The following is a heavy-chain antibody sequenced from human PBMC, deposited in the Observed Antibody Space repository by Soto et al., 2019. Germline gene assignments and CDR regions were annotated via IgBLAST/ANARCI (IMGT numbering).Heavy chain of an antibody. V-gene: IGHV4-30-2*01. Sequence: QLQLQESGSGLVKPSQTLSLTCAVSGGSISSGGSSWTWIRQPPGKGLEWIGYIYHSGSTYYNPSLKSRVTMSVDRSKNQFSVKLTSVTAADTAVYYCARGAVVNFDSWGQGTLVTVSS. CDR2: IYHSGST. CDR1: GGSISSGGSS. D-gene: IGHD3-22*01. J-gene: IGHJ4*02. CDR3: ARGAVVNFDS.